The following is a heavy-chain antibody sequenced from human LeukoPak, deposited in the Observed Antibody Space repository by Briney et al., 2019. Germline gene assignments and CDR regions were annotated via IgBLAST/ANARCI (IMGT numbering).Heavy chain of an antibody. J-gene: IGHJ5*02. Sequence: PSETLSLTCTVSGDSISIGDYYWSWIRQPPGKGLEWIGYIYYSGSTYYNPSLKSRVTISVDTSKNQFSLKLSSVTAADTAVYYCARTYYDFWSGYYMRDGPKWFDPWGQGTLVTVSS. CDR3: ARTYYDFWSGYYMRDGPKWFDP. V-gene: IGHV4-30-4*08. D-gene: IGHD3-3*01. CDR2: IYYSGST. CDR1: GDSISIGDYY.